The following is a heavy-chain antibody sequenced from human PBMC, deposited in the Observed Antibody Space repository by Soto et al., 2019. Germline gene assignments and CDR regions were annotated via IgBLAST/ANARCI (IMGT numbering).Heavy chain of an antibody. V-gene: IGHV1-18*01. D-gene: IGHD3-10*01. J-gene: IGHJ4*02. CDR2: ISAYNGNT. Sequence: QVQLVQSGAEVKKPGASVKVSCKASGYTFTSYAISWVRQAPGQGLEWMGWISAYNGNTNYVQKVQGRVTMTTDTXXSTAYMELRSLRSDDTAVYYCARGWFGEFVDYFDYWGQGTLVTVSS. CDR3: ARGWFGEFVDYFDY. CDR1: GYTFTSYA.